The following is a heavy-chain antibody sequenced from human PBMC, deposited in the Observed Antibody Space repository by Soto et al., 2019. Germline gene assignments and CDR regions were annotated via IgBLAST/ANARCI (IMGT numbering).Heavy chain of an antibody. D-gene: IGHD6-13*01. CDR2: IYHSGST. J-gene: IGHJ4*02. CDR1: GGSISSNNW. Sequence: PSETLSLTCAVSGGSISSNNWWSWVRQPPGKGLEWIGEIYHSGSTNYNPSLKSRVTMSVVPSRNLFSLTLTSVSAADTAFYYCARDQGSHPGDWGQGTMVTVYS. V-gene: IGHV4-4*02. CDR3: ARDQGSHPGD.